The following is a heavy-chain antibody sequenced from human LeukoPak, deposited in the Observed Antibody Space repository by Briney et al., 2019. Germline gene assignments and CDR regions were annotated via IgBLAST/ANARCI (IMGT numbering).Heavy chain of an antibody. J-gene: IGHJ4*02. Sequence: PGGSLRLSCAASGFTFSSYGMHWVRQAPGKGLEWVAFISYDGSKKYYADSVKGRFTISRDNSKNTLYLQMNSLRAEDTAVYYCARDWGSSWSGRFFDSWGQGTLVTVSS. D-gene: IGHD6-13*01. CDR2: ISYDGSKK. V-gene: IGHV3-30*19. CDR3: ARDWGSSWSGRFFDS. CDR1: GFTFSSYG.